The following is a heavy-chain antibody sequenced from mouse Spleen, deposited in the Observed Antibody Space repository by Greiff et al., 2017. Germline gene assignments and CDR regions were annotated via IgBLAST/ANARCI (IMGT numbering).Heavy chain of an antibody. CDR1: GYTFTSYW. CDR2: IDPSDSYT. CDR3: ARRSIYDGYYVGY. V-gene: IGHV1-50*01. Sequence: VQLQQPGAELVKPGASVKLSCKASGYTFTSYWMQWVKQRPGQGLEWIGEIDPSDSYTNYNQKFKGKATLTVDTSSSTAYMQLSSLTSEDSAVYYCARRSIYDGYYVGYWGQGTTLTVSS. D-gene: IGHD2-3*01. J-gene: IGHJ2*01.